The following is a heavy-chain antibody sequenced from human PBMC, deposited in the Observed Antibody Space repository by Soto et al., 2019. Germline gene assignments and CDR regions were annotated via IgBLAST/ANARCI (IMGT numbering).Heavy chain of an antibody. J-gene: IGHJ1*01. Sequence: SETLSLTCAVSGYSISSGYYWAWIRQPPGTGLEWIGTIYHSGSTFHNPSLKSRVTISLDTSKNQFSLKLRSVTAADTAVYYCAVGYCGSASCSREYFQHWGQGTLVTVPQ. CDR1: GYSISSGYY. CDR2: IYHSGST. V-gene: IGHV4-38-2*01. D-gene: IGHD2-2*01. CDR3: AVGYCGSASCSREYFQH.